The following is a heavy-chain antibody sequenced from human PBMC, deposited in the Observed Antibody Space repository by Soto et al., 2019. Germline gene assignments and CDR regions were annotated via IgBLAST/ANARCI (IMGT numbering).Heavy chain of an antibody. Sequence: ASVKVSCKASGYTFTSYDINWVRQATGQGLEWMGWMNPNSGNTGYAQKFQGRVTMTRNTSISTAYMELSSLRSEDTAVYCCARASYYYGSGSYYNGRYNWFDPWGQGTLVTVS. J-gene: IGHJ5*02. V-gene: IGHV1-8*01. CDR3: ARASYYYGSGSYYNGRYNWFDP. D-gene: IGHD3-10*01. CDR1: GYTFTSYD. CDR2: MNPNSGNT.